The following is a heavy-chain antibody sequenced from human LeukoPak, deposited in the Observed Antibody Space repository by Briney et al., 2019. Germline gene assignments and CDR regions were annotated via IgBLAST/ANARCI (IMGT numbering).Heavy chain of an antibody. Sequence: GGSLRLSCAASGFTFSSYAMNWVRQAPGKGLEWVSAVRGSDAGTSYADSVKGRFTISRDNSKNTLYLQMNSLSAEDTAVYYCAKNRGGSYYSGSDYWGQGPLVSVSS. CDR2: VRGSDAGT. CDR3: AKNRGGSYYSGSDY. J-gene: IGHJ4*02. CDR1: GFTFSSYA. V-gene: IGHV3-23*01. D-gene: IGHD1-26*01.